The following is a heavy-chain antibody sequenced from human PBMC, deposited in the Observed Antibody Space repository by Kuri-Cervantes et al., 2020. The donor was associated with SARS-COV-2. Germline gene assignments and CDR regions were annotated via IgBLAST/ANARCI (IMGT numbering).Heavy chain of an antibody. V-gene: IGHV5-10-1*01. D-gene: IGHD3-9*01. CDR2: IDPSDSYT. J-gene: IGHJ3*02. Sequence: KVSCKASGYSFSSYWISWVRQMPGKGLEWMGKIDPSDSYTNYSPSFQGHVTISADKSNSTAYLQWSSLKAADTAMYYCVRNHDWPLPYDAFDIWGQGTMVTVSS. CDR1: GYSFSSYW. CDR3: VRNHDWPLPYDAFDI.